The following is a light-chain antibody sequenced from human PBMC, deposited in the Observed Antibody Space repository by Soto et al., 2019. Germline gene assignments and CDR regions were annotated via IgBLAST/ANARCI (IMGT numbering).Light chain of an antibody. V-gene: IGKV3-15*01. CDR2: GAS. Sequence: EIVMTQSPATLSVSPGERVTLSCRASLGISINLAWYQQRPGQAPRLLIYGASTRATGVPTRFSGSGSGTEFTLTISSLQSEDLAVYHCQQYNKWPQTFGQGTRLEIK. CDR1: LGISIN. CDR3: QQYNKWPQT. J-gene: IGKJ5*01.